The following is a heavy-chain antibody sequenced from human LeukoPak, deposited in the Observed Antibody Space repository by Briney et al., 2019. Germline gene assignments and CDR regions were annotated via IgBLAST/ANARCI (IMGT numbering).Heavy chain of an antibody. CDR2: IYYSGST. V-gene: IGHV4-39*07. J-gene: IGHJ4*02. CDR3: ARDLRGYYGSGSYSDY. D-gene: IGHD3-10*01. CDR1: GGSISSSSYY. Sequence: SETLSLTCTVSGGSISSSSYYWGWIRQPPGKGLEWIGSIYYSGSTYYNPSLKSRVTISVDTSKNQFSLKLSSVTAADTAVYYCARDLRGYYGSGSYSDYWGQGTLVTVSS.